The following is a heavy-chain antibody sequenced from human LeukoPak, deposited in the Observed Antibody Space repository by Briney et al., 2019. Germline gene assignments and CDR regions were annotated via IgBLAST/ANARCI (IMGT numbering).Heavy chain of an antibody. V-gene: IGHV4-59*01. Sequence: PSETLSLTCTVSGGSISSYYWSWIRQPPGKGLEWIGYIYYSGSTNYNPSLKSRVTISVDTSKNQFSLKLSSVTATDTAVYYSARSRMVAATLDYWGQGTLVTVSS. D-gene: IGHD2-15*01. J-gene: IGHJ4*02. CDR2: IYYSGST. CDR3: ARSRMVAATLDY. CDR1: GGSISSYY.